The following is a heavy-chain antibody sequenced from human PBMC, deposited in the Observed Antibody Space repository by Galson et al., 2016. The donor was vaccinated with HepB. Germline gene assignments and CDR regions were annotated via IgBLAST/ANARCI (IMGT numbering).Heavy chain of an antibody. CDR2: ISGSGGST. J-gene: IGHJ4*02. V-gene: IGHV3-23*01. CDR3: AKRDYGSGSYLGVFHC. CDR1: GFTFTTYG. Sequence: SLRLSCAVSGFTFTTYGMSWVRQAPGKGLQWVSTISGSGGSTFYADSVKGRFTISRDNSKNTLYLQMSSLRAEDTAVYYCAKRDYGSGSYLGVFHCWGQGTLVTVSS. D-gene: IGHD3-10*01.